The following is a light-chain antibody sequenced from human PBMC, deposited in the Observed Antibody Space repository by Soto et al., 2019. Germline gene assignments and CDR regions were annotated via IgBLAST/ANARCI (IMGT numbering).Light chain of an antibody. CDR3: SSFTSSRAHV. J-gene: IGLJ1*01. V-gene: IGLV2-14*01. Sequence: QSVLAQPASVSGSPGQSITISCPGTSSDVGVYDYVSCYQQQSGKAPKLMIHEVSNRPSGVSNRFSGSKSGNTACLTISGLQAEDEADYYCSSFTSSRAHVFGIGTKVTVL. CDR1: SSDVGVYDY. CDR2: EVS.